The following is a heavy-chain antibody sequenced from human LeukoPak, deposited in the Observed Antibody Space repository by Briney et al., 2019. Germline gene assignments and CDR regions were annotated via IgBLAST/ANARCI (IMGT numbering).Heavy chain of an antibody. CDR1: GGTFSSNA. J-gene: IGHJ4*02. Sequence: SVKVSCKASGGTFSSNAISWVRQAPGQGLEWMGGIIPIFGTANYAQKFQGRVTITTDESTSTAYMELSSLRSGNTAVYYCARGPYDVLMVYAFDYWGQGTLVTVSS. CDR3: ARGPYDVLMVYAFDY. V-gene: IGHV1-69*05. CDR2: IIPIFGTA. D-gene: IGHD2-8*01.